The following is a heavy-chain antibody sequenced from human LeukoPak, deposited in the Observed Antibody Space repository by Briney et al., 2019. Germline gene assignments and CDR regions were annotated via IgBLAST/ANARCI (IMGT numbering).Heavy chain of an antibody. CDR1: GYTFTSYD. Sequence: ASVKVSCKASGYTFTSYDINWVRQATGQGLEWMGWMNPNSGNTGYAQKFQGRVTITRNTSISTAYMELSSLRSEDTAVYYCAKGGGGGSNLYPYYFDYWGQGTLVTVSS. D-gene: IGHD3-16*01. J-gene: IGHJ4*02. CDR2: MNPNSGNT. CDR3: AKGGGGGSNLYPYYFDY. V-gene: IGHV1-8*03.